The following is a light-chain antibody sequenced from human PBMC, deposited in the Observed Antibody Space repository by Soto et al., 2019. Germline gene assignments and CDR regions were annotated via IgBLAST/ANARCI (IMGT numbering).Light chain of an antibody. CDR1: QSISSW. Sequence: DIQMTQSPSTLSASVGDRVTITCRASQSISSWLAWYQQKPGKAPNLLIYDASSLGSGVPSRFSGSGSGTEFNLTLSSLQPDDFATYYCQQYNSYWTFGQGTKVEIK. J-gene: IGKJ1*01. CDR2: DAS. CDR3: QQYNSYWT. V-gene: IGKV1-5*01.